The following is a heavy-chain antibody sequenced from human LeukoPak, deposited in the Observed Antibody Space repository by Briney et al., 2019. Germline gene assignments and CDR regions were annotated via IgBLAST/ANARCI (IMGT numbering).Heavy chain of an antibody. CDR2: VSGSGGST. D-gene: IGHD3-22*01. Sequence: GGSLRLSCAASGFTFSGSAMHWVRQAPGKGLEWVSGVSGSGGSTYYADSVKGRFTISRDNSKNTLYLQMNSLRAEDTAVYYCARKNIVIITPFDYWGQGTPVTVSS. V-gene: IGHV3-23*01. CDR3: ARKNIVIITPFDY. CDR1: GFTFSGSA. J-gene: IGHJ4*02.